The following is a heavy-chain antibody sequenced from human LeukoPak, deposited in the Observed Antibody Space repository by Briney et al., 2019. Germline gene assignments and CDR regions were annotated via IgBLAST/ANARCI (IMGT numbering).Heavy chain of an antibody. D-gene: IGHD3-10*01. J-gene: IGHJ3*02. V-gene: IGHV4-39*01. CDR3: ARHYYGSGSYSAFDI. CDR2: IYYSGTT. CDR1: GGSISSGSYY. Sequence: PETLSLTCSVSGGSISSGSYYWGWIRQPPGKRLEWIGTIYYSGTTYYNPSLKSRVTISVDTSKNQFSLKLSSMTAADTAMYYCARHYYGSGSYSAFDIWGQGTMVTVSS.